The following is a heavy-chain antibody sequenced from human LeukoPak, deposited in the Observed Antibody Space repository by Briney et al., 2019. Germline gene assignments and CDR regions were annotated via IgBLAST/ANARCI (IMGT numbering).Heavy chain of an antibody. Sequence: GASVKVSCKASGYTFTRYYIHWVRQAAGQGLEWMGVINPSGGSTISAQKCQGRVTMTRDMSTSTVYMELSSLRSEDTAVYHCARDGSSSGWFDPWGQGTLVTVSS. CDR1: GYTFTRYY. CDR2: INPSGGST. D-gene: IGHD6-6*01. CDR3: ARDGSSSGWFDP. V-gene: IGHV1-46*01. J-gene: IGHJ5*02.